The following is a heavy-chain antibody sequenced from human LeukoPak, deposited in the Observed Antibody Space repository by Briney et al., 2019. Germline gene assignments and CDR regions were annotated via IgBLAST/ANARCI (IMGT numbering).Heavy chain of an antibody. CDR1: GFTFSSYE. J-gene: IGHJ1*01. D-gene: IGHD3-9*01. CDR2: ISSSGSTI. V-gene: IGHV3-48*03. CDR3: ARSGDDILTGYYFAEYFQH. Sequence: GGSLRLSCAASGFTFSSYEMNWVRQAPGKGLEWVSYISSSGSTIYYADSVKGRFTISRYNAKNSLYLQMNSLRAEDTAVYYCARSGDDILTGYYFAEYFQHWGQGTLVTVSS.